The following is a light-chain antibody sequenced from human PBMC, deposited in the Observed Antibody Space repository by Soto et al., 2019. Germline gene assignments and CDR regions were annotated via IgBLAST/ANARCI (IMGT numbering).Light chain of an antibody. CDR3: QQRNNWPPGYT. Sequence: EIVLKQSPATLSLSPGERATLSCRASQSVSRYLAWYQQKPGRAPRLLIYEASNRATGIPARFSGSGSGTDFTLTISSLEPQDFAVYYCQQRNNWPPGYTFGQGTKLEIK. CDR1: QSVSRY. J-gene: IGKJ2*01. V-gene: IGKV3-11*01. CDR2: EAS.